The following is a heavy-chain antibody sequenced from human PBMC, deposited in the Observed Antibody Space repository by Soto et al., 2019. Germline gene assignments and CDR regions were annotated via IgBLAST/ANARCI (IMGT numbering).Heavy chain of an antibody. V-gene: IGHV3-21*01. D-gene: IGHD4-17*01. CDR2: ISSSSSYI. J-gene: IGHJ6*02. CDR3: ARDRYGDYYYYYGMDV. Sequence: PGGPLILSSAASGFPFSSYSMNWVRPATGKGLEWVSSISSSSSYIYYADSVKGRFTISRDNAKNSLYLQMNSLRAEDTAVYYCARDRYGDYYYYYGMDVWGQGTTVTVS. CDR1: GFPFSSYS.